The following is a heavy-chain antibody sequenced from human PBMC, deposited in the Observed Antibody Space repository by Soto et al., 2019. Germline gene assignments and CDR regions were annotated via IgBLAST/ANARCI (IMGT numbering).Heavy chain of an antibody. D-gene: IGHD6-19*01. Sequence: AGSLRLSCAASGFTFSNAWMSWVRQAPGKGLEWVGRIKSKTDGGTTDYAAPVKGRFTISRDDSKNTLYLQMNGLKTQDTAVYYCTTVSRWLALRNYYYYYGMDVWGQGTTVTVSS. CDR1: GFTFSNAW. J-gene: IGHJ6*02. CDR2: IKSKTDGGTT. V-gene: IGHV3-15*01. CDR3: TTVSRWLALRNYYYYYGMDV.